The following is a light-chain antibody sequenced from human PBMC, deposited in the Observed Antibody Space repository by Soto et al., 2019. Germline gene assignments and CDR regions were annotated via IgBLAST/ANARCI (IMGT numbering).Light chain of an antibody. J-gene: IGKJ4*01. Sequence: EIVLTQAPGTLSLSPGERATLSCRASQSVYKSFLAWYQQKPGQAPRLLINGASNRATGIPDRFSGSGSGTDFSLTIDRLEPEDFAVYFCQKYGSSPPTFGGGTKVAIK. V-gene: IGKV3-20*01. CDR1: QSVYKSF. CDR3: QKYGSSPPT. CDR2: GAS.